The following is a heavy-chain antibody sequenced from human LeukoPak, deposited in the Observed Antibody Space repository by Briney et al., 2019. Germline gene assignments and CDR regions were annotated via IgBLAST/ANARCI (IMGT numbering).Heavy chain of an antibody. Sequence: GASVKVSCXASGYTFTGYYMHWVRQAPGQGLEWMGWINPNSGGTNYAQKFRGRVTMTRDTTISTAYMELSRLRSDDTAVYYCARKSSSSLQNYYYMDVWGKGTTVTVSS. CDR2: INPNSGGT. CDR3: ARKSSSSLQNYYYMDV. J-gene: IGHJ6*03. CDR1: GYTFTGYY. D-gene: IGHD6-13*01. V-gene: IGHV1-2*02.